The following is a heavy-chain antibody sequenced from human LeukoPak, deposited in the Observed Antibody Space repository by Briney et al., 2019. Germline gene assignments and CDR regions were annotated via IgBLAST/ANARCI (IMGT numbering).Heavy chain of an antibody. D-gene: IGHD2-21*01. Sequence: PGGSLRLSCAASGFTFDDYAMHWVRQAPGKGLEWVSLISWDGGSTYYADSVKGRFTISRDNSKNTLYLQMNSLRAEDTAVYYCAEDLCGGDCYLGYFDYWGQGTLVTVSS. J-gene: IGHJ4*02. V-gene: IGHV3-43D*04. CDR1: GFTFDDYA. CDR2: ISWDGGST. CDR3: AEDLCGGDCYLGYFDY.